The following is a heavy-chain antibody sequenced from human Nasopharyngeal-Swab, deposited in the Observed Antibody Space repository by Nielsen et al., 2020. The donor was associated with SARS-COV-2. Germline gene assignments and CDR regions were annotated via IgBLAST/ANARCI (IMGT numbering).Heavy chain of an antibody. Sequence: GEALKISWRASGNRFSNYWIGWVRQMSGHGLEWVGGIYPGDSDARYSTSFRGQVTMSVDKSTDTAYLHWSSLKSSDSGVYYCARHGQRVAEHTWFDDWGLGTPVTVSS. V-gene: IGHV5-51*01. CDR3: ARHGQRVAEHTWFDD. CDR1: GNRFSNYW. J-gene: IGHJ1*01. D-gene: IGHD3-10*01. CDR2: IYPGDSDA.